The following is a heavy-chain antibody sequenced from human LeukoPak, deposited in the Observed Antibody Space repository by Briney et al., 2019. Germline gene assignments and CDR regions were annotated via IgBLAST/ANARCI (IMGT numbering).Heavy chain of an antibody. V-gene: IGHV3-30*02. D-gene: IGHD3-22*01. CDR2: IRYDGSNK. Sequence: GGSLRLSCAASGFTFSSYGMHWVRQAPGKGLEWVAFIRYDGSNKYYADSVKGRFTISRDNSKNTLYLQMNSLRAEDTAVYYCAKWAGVYDYDSSGYLSGFDYWGQGTLVTVSS. CDR1: GFTFSSYG. CDR3: AKWAGVYDYDSSGYLSGFDY. J-gene: IGHJ4*02.